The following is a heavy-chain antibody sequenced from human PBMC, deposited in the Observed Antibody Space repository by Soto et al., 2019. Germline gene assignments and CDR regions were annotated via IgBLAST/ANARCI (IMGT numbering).Heavy chain of an antibody. J-gene: IGHJ6*02. D-gene: IGHD3-10*01. CDR3: APGGGPGYGMDV. CDR1: GFTFSTYA. V-gene: IGHV3-23*01. CDR2: ISGSGDNT. Sequence: GGSLRLSCVASGFTFSTYAMSWVRQAPGKGLEWVSGISGSGDNTFYADSVKGRYNISRDNSKNTLYLQMNSLRDEDTAVYYCAPGGGPGYGMDVWGQGTTVTVSS.